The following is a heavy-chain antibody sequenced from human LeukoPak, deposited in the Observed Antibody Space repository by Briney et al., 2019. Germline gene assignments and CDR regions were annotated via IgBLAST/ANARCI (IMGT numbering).Heavy chain of an antibody. J-gene: IGHJ4*02. D-gene: IGHD6-13*01. V-gene: IGHV3-23*01. Sequence: PGGSLRLSCAASGFTFSNYSMSWVRQAPGKGLEWVSFISDSGDTTLYADSAKGRFTISRDNSKSTLYLQLNSLRAEDTALYYCAPDLRGSAWSLDDWGQGTLVTVSS. CDR2: ISDSGDTT. CDR1: GFTFSNYS. CDR3: APDLRGSAWSLDD.